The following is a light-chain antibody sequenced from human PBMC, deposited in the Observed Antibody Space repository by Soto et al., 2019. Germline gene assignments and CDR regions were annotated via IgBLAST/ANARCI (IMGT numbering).Light chain of an antibody. CDR3: YSFAGRSTWNWV. V-gene: IGLV2-23*01. CDR2: EGS. J-gene: IGLJ3*02. Sequence: QSVLTQPASVSGSPGQSITISCTGTSSDIGIYNLVSWYQQYPGKAPKLMIYEGSKRPSGVSTRFSGSKSESAASLTISGLQAEDEADYYCYSFAGRSTWNWVFGGGTKLTVL. CDR1: SSDIGIYNL.